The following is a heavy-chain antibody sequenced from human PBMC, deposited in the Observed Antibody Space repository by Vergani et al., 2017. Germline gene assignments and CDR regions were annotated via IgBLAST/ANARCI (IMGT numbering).Heavy chain of an antibody. Sequence: EVQLLESGGGLVQPGGSRRLSCAGAGFTFDTYTMAYVRQAPGKGLEWVATISSGGGDIFYADSVKGRFTISRDNSKNTLFLQMSSLKDEDTAVYYCTTACGLYYLHGEYFQYWGRGTLVSVSS. CDR1: GFTFDTYT. V-gene: IGHV3-23*01. CDR2: ISSGGGDI. D-gene: IGHD3-10*01. J-gene: IGHJ1*01. CDR3: TTACGLYYLHGEYFQY.